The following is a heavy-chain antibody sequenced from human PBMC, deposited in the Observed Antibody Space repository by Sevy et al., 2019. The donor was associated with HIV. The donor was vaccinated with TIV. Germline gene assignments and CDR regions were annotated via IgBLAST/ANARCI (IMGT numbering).Heavy chain of an antibody. V-gene: IGHV4-59*12. D-gene: IGHD2-2*02. J-gene: IGHJ4*02. Sequence: SETLSLTCSVSGDSINNYYWSWIRQPPGKGLEWIGYTSYSGTTNYSPSLKSRVDISVDTSMHHFSLKINSVTAAGTGGYYCARLRWDVVDAPGATPGCYFDSWGQGILVTVSS. CDR3: ARLRWDVVDAPGATPGCYFDS. CDR1: GDSINNYY. CDR2: TSYSGTT.